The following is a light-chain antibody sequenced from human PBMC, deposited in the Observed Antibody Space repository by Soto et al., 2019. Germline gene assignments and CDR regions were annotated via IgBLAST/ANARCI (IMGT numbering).Light chain of an antibody. CDR2: GAS. CDR3: QQYNNWPPLT. CDR1: QSVSSN. Sequence: EIVMTQSPATLSVSPGERATLSCRASQSVSSNLAWYQQKPGQAPRLLIYGASTRATGIPARFSGSGSGTELTLNISSLQSEDFAVYYCQQYNNWPPLTFGGGTKGEIK. J-gene: IGKJ4*01. V-gene: IGKV3-15*01.